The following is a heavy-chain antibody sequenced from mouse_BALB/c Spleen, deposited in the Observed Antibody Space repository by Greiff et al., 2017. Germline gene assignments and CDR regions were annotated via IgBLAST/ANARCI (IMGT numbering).Heavy chain of an antibody. CDR1: GYTFTSYW. D-gene: IGHD2-3*01. V-gene: IGHV1S81*02. CDR3: GRYTCYDGYAMDY. J-gene: IGHJ4*01. CDR2: INPSNGRT. Sequence: VQLQQPGAELVKPGASVKLSCKASGYTFTSYWMHWVKQRPGQGLEWIGEINPSNGRTNYNEKFTSKATLTVDKSSSTAYMQLSSLTSEDSAVYYCGRYTCYDGYAMDYWGQGTSVTVSS.